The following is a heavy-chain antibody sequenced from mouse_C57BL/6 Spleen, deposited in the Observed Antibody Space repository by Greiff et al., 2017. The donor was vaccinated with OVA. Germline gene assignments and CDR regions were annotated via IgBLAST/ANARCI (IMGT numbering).Heavy chain of an antibody. Sequence: DVQLQESGGGLVQPGGSMKLSCVASGFTFSNYWMNWVRQSPEKGLEWVAQIRLKSDNYATHYAESVKGRFTISRDDSKSSVYLQMNNLRAEDTGIYYCTASYYYGSSFDYWGQGTTLTVSS. V-gene: IGHV6-3*01. CDR2: IRLKSDNYAT. CDR1: GFTFSNYW. CDR3: TASYYYGSSFDY. D-gene: IGHD1-1*01. J-gene: IGHJ2*01.